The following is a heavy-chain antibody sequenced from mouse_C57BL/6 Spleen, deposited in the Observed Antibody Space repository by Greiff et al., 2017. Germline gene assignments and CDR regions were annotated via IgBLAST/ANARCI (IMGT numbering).Heavy chain of an antibody. CDR2: IDPSDSYT. D-gene: IGHD6-1*01. CDR1: GYTFTSYW. CDR3: ARSASLHFDY. J-gene: IGHJ2*01. Sequence: VQLQQPGAELVKPGASVKLSCKASGYTFTSYWMQWVKQRPGQGLEWIGEIDPSDSYTNYNQKFKGKATLTVDTSSSTAYMQLSSLTSEDSAVYYCARSASLHFDYWGQGTTLTVSS. V-gene: IGHV1-50*01.